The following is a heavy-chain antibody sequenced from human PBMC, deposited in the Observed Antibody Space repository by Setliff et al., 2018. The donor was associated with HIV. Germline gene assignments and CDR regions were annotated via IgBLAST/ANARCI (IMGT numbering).Heavy chain of an antibody. D-gene: IGHD3-22*01. Sequence: VKVSCKASGYTSTSYDINWVRRATGQGLEWMGWMNPNSGNTGYAQKFQGRVTMTRNTSISTAYMELSSLRSEDTAVYYCARGPNYYDSSGYYYRDAFDIWGQGTMVTVSS. CDR2: MNPNSGNT. CDR1: GYTSTSYD. V-gene: IGHV1-8*02. CDR3: ARGPNYYDSSGYYYRDAFDI. J-gene: IGHJ3*02.